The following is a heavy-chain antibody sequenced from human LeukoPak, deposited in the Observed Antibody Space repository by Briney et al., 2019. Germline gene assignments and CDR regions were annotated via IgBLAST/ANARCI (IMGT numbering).Heavy chain of an antibody. Sequence: ASVKVSCKASGSTFTDYYMHWVRQAPGQGLEWMGWINPNSGGTNFAQKFQGRVTMTRNTPISTAYMELSSLRSEDTAVYYCARDLGHYYYMDVWGKGTTVTVSS. CDR2: INPNSGGT. J-gene: IGHJ6*03. D-gene: IGHD3-16*01. V-gene: IGHV1-2*02. CDR1: GSTFTDYY. CDR3: ARDLGHYYYMDV.